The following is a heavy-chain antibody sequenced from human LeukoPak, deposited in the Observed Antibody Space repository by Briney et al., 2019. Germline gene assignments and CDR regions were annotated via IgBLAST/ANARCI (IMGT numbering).Heavy chain of an antibody. CDR1: GYTFTGYY. Sequence: GASVKVSCKASGYTFTGYYMHWVRQAPGQGLEWMGWINPNSGGTNYAQKFQGRVTMTRDTSISTAYMELSRLRSDDTAVYYCARDGSGYDSHYYYYMDVWGKGTTVTVSS. V-gene: IGHV1-2*02. J-gene: IGHJ6*03. CDR2: INPNSGGT. CDR3: ARDGSGYDSHYYYYMDV. D-gene: IGHD5-12*01.